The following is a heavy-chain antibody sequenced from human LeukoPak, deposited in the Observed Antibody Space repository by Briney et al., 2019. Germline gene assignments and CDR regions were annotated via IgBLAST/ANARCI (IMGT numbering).Heavy chain of an antibody. CDR3: AKTGGAWYYDSSGTGY. CDR2: ICSGGST. Sequence: GGSLRLSCAASGFTVSSNYMSWVRQAPGKGLEWVSVICSGGSTYYADSVKGRFTISRDNSKNTLYLQMNSLRAEDTAVYYCAKTGGAWYYDSSGTGYWGQGTLVTVSS. J-gene: IGHJ4*02. V-gene: IGHV3-66*01. D-gene: IGHD3-22*01. CDR1: GFTVSSNY.